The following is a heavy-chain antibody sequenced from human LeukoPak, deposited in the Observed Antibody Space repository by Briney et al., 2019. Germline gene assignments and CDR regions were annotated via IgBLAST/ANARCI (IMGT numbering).Heavy chain of an antibody. CDR1: GGSISSYY. J-gene: IGHJ6*02. Sequence: SETLSLTCTVSGGSISSYYWSWIRQPPGKGLEWIGYIYYSGSTNYNPSLKSRVTVSVDTSKNQFSLKLSSVTAADTAVYYCARAEYSSSWPKKIYYYYGMDVWGQGTTVTVSS. D-gene: IGHD6-13*01. CDR3: ARAEYSSSWPKKIYYYYGMDV. CDR2: IYYSGST. V-gene: IGHV4-59*01.